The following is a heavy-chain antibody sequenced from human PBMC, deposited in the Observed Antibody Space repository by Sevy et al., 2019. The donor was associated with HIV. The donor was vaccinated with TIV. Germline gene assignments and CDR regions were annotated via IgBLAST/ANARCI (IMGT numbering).Heavy chain of an antibody. Sequence: GGSLRLSCAASGFTFSTYAMNWVRQAPGKGLEWVSAISGSGDNTYYADSVKGRFTISRDNSKNTLDLQMNSLRAEDTAVYYCAKDLRLYCASTNCYLFDYWGQGTLVTVSS. D-gene: IGHD2-2*01. CDR1: GFTFSTYA. CDR2: ISGSGDNT. J-gene: IGHJ4*02. V-gene: IGHV3-23*01. CDR3: AKDLRLYCASTNCYLFDY.